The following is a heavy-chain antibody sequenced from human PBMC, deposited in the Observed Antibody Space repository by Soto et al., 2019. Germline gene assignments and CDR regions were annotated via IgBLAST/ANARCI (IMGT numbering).Heavy chain of an antibody. CDR1: GFPFEDYA. CDR3: AKATGLTNYFYSMDV. CDR2: ISWNGGNI. J-gene: IGHJ6*02. Sequence: EVQLVESGGGLVQPGRSLRLSCAASGFPFEDYAMHWVRQAPGKGLEWVSGISWNGGNINYGDSVKGRFTISRDNAKNSLYLQMDSLRVEDTAVYYCAKATGLTNYFYSMDVGGQGTTVAVS. V-gene: IGHV3-9*01. D-gene: IGHD3-9*01.